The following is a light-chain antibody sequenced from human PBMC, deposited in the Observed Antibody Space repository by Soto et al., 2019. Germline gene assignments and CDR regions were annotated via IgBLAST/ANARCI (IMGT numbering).Light chain of an antibody. CDR1: QSVSSN. Sequence: EIVMTQSPATLSVSPGERATLSCRASQSVSSNLAWYQQKPGQAPRLLIYGASTRATVIPARFSGSGSGTEFTLTISSLQSEDFAVYYCQQYDNWLRYTFGQGTKLEIK. V-gene: IGKV3-15*01. CDR2: GAS. J-gene: IGKJ2*01. CDR3: QQYDNWLRYT.